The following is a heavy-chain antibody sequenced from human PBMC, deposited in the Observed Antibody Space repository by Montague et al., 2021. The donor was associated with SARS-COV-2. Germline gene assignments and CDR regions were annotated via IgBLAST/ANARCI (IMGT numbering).Heavy chain of an antibody. CDR3: ARDDTGAHHFGY. CDR1: GGSIMRGDYY. J-gene: IGHJ4*02. CDR2: IYYSGKT. Sequence: SETLSLTCTVSGGSIMRGDYYWGWIRQAPGKGLEWIGSIYYSGKTMYTPSLKTRLTMSIDKSKNQFSLRLNSVTAADTSVYYCARDDTGAHHFGYWGQGTLVTVSS. V-gene: IGHV4-39*02. D-gene: IGHD7-27*01.